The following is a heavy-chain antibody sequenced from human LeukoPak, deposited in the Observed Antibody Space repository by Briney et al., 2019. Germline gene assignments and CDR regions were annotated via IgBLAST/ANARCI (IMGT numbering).Heavy chain of an antibody. CDR3: ARGGGGTSFDY. CDR1: GLIVSNNF. J-gene: IGHJ4*02. V-gene: IGHV3-48*04. Sequence: SGGSLRLSCVASGLIVSNNFMNWVRQAPGKGLEWVSYISSSGRTTHYADSAQGLFTISRDNAKNSLYLQMNGLRAGDTAVYYRARGGGGTSFDYWGQGTLVTVSS. D-gene: IGHD1-14*01. CDR2: ISSSGRTT.